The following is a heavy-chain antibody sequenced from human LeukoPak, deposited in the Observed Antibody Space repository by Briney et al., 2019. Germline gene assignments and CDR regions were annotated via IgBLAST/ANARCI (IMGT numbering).Heavy chain of an antibody. J-gene: IGHJ4*02. CDR2: IYSGGST. CDR3: VATHDILTGYFDY. V-gene: IGHV3-53*04. D-gene: IGHD3-9*01. CDR1: GFTVSSNY. Sequence: GGSLRLSCAASGFTVSSNYMSWVLQAPGKGLEWVSVIYSGGSTYYTDSVKGRFTISRHNSKNTLYLQMNSLRAEDTAVYYCVATHDILTGYFDYWGQGTLVTVSS.